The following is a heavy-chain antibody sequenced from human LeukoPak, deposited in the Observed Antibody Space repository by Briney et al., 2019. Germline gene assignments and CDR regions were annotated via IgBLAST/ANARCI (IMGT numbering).Heavy chain of an antibody. Sequence: GGSLRLSCEASGFTFSNHAMTWVRQAPGKGLEWVSAISISGDRTYYADSAKGRFTISRDNSKNTLHLQMNSLRADDTAVYYCANETRPNDYWGQGTLVPVSS. CDR1: GFTFSNHA. V-gene: IGHV3-23*01. D-gene: IGHD6-6*01. CDR2: ISISGDRT. J-gene: IGHJ4*02. CDR3: ANETRPNDY.